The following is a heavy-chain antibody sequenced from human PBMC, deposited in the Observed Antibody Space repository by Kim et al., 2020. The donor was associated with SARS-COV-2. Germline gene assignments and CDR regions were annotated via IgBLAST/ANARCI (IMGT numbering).Heavy chain of an antibody. CDR1: GFTFSSYA. J-gene: IGHJ4*02. D-gene: IGHD6-13*01. CDR3: AKGSSSSRPYYFDC. CDR2: TTGSGDDT. Sequence: GGSLRLSCAASGFTFSSYAMGWVRQSPGKGLEWFSATTGSGDDTYYADSVKGRFTISRDSSKNTLYLQMSSLRADDTALYYCAKGSSSSRPYYFDCWGQG. V-gene: IGHV3-23*01.